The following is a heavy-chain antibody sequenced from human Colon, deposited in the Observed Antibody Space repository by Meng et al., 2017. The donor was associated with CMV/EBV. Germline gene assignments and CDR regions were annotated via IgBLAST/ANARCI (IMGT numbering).Heavy chain of an antibody. CDR2: IYPPGGGT. J-gene: IGHJ4*02. Sequence: QVQLVQAGAKVNKPGASVKVYGKTSGYSFTANHLHWVRQAPGQGLEWMGWIYPPGGGTYFAQKFQDRVTLTRDTSITTAYMELSGLTSDDTAIYYCVRESWYFDFWGEGTLVTVSS. CDR1: GYSFTANH. V-gene: IGHV1-2*02. CDR3: VRESWYFDF. D-gene: IGHD6-13*01.